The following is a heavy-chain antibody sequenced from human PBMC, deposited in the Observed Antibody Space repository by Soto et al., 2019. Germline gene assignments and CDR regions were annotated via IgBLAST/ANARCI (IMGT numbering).Heavy chain of an antibody. CDR2: ISSSGGSI. Sequence: RLSCAASGFTFSTYAMSWVRQAPGKGLEWVSAISSSGGSIYYADSVKGRFTISRDNSKNTLYLQMNSLRAEDTAVYYCAKDSVREVVVFDFWAQGTLVTVSS. V-gene: IGHV3-23*01. D-gene: IGHD2-8*01. CDR3: AKDSVREVVVFDF. CDR1: GFTFSTYA. J-gene: IGHJ4*02.